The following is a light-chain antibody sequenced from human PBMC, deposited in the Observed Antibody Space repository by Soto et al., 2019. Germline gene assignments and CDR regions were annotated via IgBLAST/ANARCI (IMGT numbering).Light chain of an antibody. J-gene: IGLJ2*01. CDR2: DNN. V-gene: IGLV1-51*01. CDR1: NSNIGSNY. CDR3: GTWDSSLSAVV. Sequence: QSVLTQPPSVSAAPGQKVTISCSGSNSNIGSNYVSWYHQLPGTAPKLLIYDNNKRPSGIPDRFSGSKSGTSATLGITGLQTGDEADYYCGTWDSSLSAVVFGGGTQLTVL.